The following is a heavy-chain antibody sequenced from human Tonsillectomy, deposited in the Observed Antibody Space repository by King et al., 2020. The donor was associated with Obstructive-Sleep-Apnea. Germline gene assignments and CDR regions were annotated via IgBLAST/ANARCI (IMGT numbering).Heavy chain of an antibody. CDR3: ARGGWDYYGMDV. CDR1: GFTFSSYA. CDR2: ISYDGSNK. D-gene: IGHD6-19*01. J-gene: IGHJ6*02. V-gene: IGHV3-30-3*01. Sequence: VQLVESGGGVVQPGRSLRLSCAASGFTFSSYAMHWVRQAPGKGLEWVAVISYDGSNKYYADSVKGRFTISRDNSKNTLYLQMNSLRAEDTAVYYCARGGWDYYGMDVWGQGTTVTVSS.